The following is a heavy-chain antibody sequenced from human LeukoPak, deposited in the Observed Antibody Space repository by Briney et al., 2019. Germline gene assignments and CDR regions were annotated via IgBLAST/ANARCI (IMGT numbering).Heavy chain of an antibody. J-gene: IGHJ4*02. CDR1: GFTFSSYA. Sequence: PGGSLRLSCAASGFTFSSYAMSWVRQAPGKGLEWVSAISGSGGSTYYADSVKGRFTISRDNSKNTLYLQMNSLRAEDTAVYYCAKASPYDCWSGYPPSGDYWGQGTLVTVSS. CDR3: AKASPYDCWSGYPPSGDY. V-gene: IGHV3-23*01. CDR2: ISGSGGST. D-gene: IGHD3-3*01.